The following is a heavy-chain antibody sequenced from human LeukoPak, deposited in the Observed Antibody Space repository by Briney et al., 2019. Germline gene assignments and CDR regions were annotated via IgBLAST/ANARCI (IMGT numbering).Heavy chain of an antibody. Sequence: TGGSLRLSCAASGFTFDDYAMHWVRQAPGKGLEWVSGISWNSGRKDYADSVKGRFTISRDNAKNSLYLQMNSLRVEDTALYYCAKCLSTSCQGAFDYWGQGTLVTVSS. D-gene: IGHD2-2*01. V-gene: IGHV3-9*01. CDR1: GFTFDDYA. J-gene: IGHJ4*02. CDR2: ISWNSGRK. CDR3: AKCLSTSCQGAFDY.